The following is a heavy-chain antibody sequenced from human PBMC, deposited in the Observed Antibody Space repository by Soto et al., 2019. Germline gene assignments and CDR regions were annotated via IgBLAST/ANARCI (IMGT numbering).Heavy chain of an antibody. J-gene: IGHJ4*02. Sequence: SQTLSLTCAISGDSVSSNIAAWNWIRQSPSRGLEWLGRTYYRSRWYNEYAVSVKSRITINPDTSKNQFSLQLNSVTPEDTAVYYCARGPRITMIVVAFDYWGQGTLVTVSS. D-gene: IGHD3-22*01. CDR2: TYYRSRWYN. CDR3: ARGPRITMIVVAFDY. CDR1: GDSVSSNIAA. V-gene: IGHV6-1*01.